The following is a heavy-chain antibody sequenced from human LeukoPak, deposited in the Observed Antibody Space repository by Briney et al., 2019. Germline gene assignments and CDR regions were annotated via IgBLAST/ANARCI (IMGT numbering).Heavy chain of an antibody. Sequence: QPGRSLRLSCAASGFTFSSYAMHWVRQAPGKGLEWVAVISYDGSNKYYADSVKGRFTISRDNSKNTLYLQMNSLRAEDTAVYYCARVGGYDWEGYYYGMDVWGQGTTVTVSS. J-gene: IGHJ6*02. CDR1: GFTFSSYA. D-gene: IGHD5-12*01. CDR3: ARVGGYDWEGYYYGMDV. CDR2: ISYDGSNK. V-gene: IGHV3-30-3*01.